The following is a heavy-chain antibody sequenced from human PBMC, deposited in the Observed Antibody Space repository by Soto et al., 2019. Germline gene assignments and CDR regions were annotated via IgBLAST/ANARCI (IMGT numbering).Heavy chain of an antibody. CDR2: ISGSGGST. Sequence: GGSLRLSCAASGFTFSSYAMSWVRQAPGKGLEWVSAISGSGGSTYYADSVKGRFTISRDNSKNTLYLQMNSLRTDDTAFYYCARDNEILTGYPDYWGQGTLVTVSS. CDR3: ARDNEILTGYPDY. CDR1: GFTFSSYA. J-gene: IGHJ4*02. D-gene: IGHD3-9*01. V-gene: IGHV3-23*01.